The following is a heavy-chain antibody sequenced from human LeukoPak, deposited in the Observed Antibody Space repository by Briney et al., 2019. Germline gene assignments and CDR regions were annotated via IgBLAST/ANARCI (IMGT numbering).Heavy chain of an antibody. CDR3: SRQNTVGAMV. D-gene: IGHD1-26*01. CDR2: NRCNWGSP. V-gene: IGHV3-64*01. J-gene: IGHJ4*02. CDR1: GFIFSIYA. Sequence: GGSVRLSCGVSGFIFSIYAMHWVRQAPGKGLEYVAANRCNWGSPYYANSVKSRFTISRDKSQNTLSLQMGGLRAEDIAVYYCSRQNTVGAMVWGQGTLVTVSS.